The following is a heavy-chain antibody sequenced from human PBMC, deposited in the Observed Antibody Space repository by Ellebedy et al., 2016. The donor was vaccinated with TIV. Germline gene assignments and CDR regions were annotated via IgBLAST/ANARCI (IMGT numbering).Heavy chain of an antibody. V-gene: IGHV5-51*01. D-gene: IGHD2-8*01. J-gene: IGHJ4*02. Sequence: GESLKISCKGSGYTFTNYWIGWVRQRPGKGLEWMGIIYPGDSNVLYSPSFQGHVTISADKSVSTAYQHWSTLRASDTATYYCARRHSAMDYFEDWGQGSLVTVS. CDR3: ARRHSAMDYFED. CDR1: GYTFTNYW. CDR2: IYPGDSNV.